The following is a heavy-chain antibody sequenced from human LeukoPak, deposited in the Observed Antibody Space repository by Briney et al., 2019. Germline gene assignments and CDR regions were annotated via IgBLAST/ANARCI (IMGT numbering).Heavy chain of an antibody. Sequence: GGSLRLSCAASGFTLSSYAMSWVRQAPGKGLEWVSAISGSDGSTYYADSVKGRFTNSRDRSNNRLYLQMNSLRAEDTAIYYCAKDVAATIISGGYYFDLWGQGTLVTVSS. J-gene: IGHJ4*02. V-gene: IGHV3-23*01. D-gene: IGHD5-12*01. CDR1: GFTLSSYA. CDR3: AKDVAATIISGGYYFDL. CDR2: ISGSDGST.